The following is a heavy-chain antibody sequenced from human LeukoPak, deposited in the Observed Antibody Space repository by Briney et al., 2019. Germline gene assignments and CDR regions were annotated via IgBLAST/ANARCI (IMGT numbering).Heavy chain of an antibody. CDR1: GGSISYYY. CDR2: IYYSGST. V-gene: IGHV4-59*01. Sequence: PSETLSLTWTVSGGSISYYYWSWIRQPPGKGLEWVGYIYYSGSTNYNPSLKSRVTISVPTSKTQFSLKLSSVTAADTAVYYCARAVYCSGGSCYSDSYYGMDVWGQGTTVTVSS. CDR3: ARAVYCSGGSCYSDSYYGMDV. D-gene: IGHD2-15*01. J-gene: IGHJ6*02.